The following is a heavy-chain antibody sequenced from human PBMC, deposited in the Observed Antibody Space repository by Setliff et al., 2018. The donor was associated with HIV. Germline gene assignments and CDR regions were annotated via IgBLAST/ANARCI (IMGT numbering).Heavy chain of an antibody. CDR2: VYSGTT. V-gene: IGHV4-61*10. D-gene: IGHD2-8*01. Sequence: SETLSLTCTVSGASVASGDSYWSWIRLPAGKGPQWIGSVYSGTTYYNPSLNGRVTISVDTSKNELSLNLRSVTAADTAVYYCARVALSVTRTSRRAFDIWGPGTMVTVSS. J-gene: IGHJ3*02. CDR1: GASVASGDSY. CDR3: ARVALSVTRTSRRAFDI.